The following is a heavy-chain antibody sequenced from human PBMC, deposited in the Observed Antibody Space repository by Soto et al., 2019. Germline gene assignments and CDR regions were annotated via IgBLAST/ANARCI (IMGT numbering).Heavy chain of an antibody. CDR1: GASISTSY. J-gene: IGHJ6*02. Sequence: QMHLQESGPRLVKPSETLSLNCTISGASISTSYWSWIRQSPEKGLEWIGYVDYSGNPNYNPSLESRVTIAVDTSKDRLSLKLKSPTAADTAVYYCARDWIVVSPTRDRDHYGVDVWGQGATVTVSS. CDR3: ARDWIVVSPTRDRDHYGVDV. V-gene: IGHV4-59*12. CDR2: VDYSGNP. D-gene: IGHD2-15*01.